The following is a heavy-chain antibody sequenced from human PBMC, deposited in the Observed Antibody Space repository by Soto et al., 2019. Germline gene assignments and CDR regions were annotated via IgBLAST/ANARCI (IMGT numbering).Heavy chain of an antibody. CDR2: ISSSGSTI. D-gene: IGHD2-2*01. CDR1: GFTFSSYE. Sequence: LGWSLRLSCAASGFTFSSYEMNWVRQAPGKGLEWVSYISSSGSTIYYADSVKGRFTISRDNAKNSLYLQMNSLRAEDTAVYYCAREITCRSTSCRDYWGQGTLVTVSS. V-gene: IGHV3-48*03. J-gene: IGHJ4*02. CDR3: AREITCRSTSCRDY.